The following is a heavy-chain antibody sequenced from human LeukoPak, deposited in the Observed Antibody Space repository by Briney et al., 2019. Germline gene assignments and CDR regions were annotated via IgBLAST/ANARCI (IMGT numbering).Heavy chain of an antibody. CDR1: GYTFTSYD. CDR2: MNPNSGNT. CDR3: ARERIRYRGNWFDP. J-gene: IGHJ5*02. Sequence: ASVKVSCKASGYTFTSYDINWVRQATGQGLEWMGWMNPNSGNTGYAQKFQGRVTMTRNTSISTAYMELSSLRSEDTAVYYCARERIRYRGNWFDPWGQGTLVTVSS. V-gene: IGHV1-8*01. D-gene: IGHD1-1*01.